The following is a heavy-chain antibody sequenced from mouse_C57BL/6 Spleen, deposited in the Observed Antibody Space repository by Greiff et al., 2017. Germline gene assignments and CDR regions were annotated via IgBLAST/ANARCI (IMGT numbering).Heavy chain of an antibody. V-gene: IGHV1-52*01. D-gene: IGHD2-10*01. CDR2: IDPSANET. CDR3: ARAYYGNYGFAY. Sequence: VQLQQSGAELVRPGSSVKLSCTASGYTFTSYWMHWVRQRPIQGLEWIGNIDPSANETHYNKKFKSKATLTVYKTSMTAYRQLSSLTSEDSAVYYCARAYYGNYGFAYGGQGTLGTVSA. J-gene: IGHJ3*01. CDR1: GYTFTSYW.